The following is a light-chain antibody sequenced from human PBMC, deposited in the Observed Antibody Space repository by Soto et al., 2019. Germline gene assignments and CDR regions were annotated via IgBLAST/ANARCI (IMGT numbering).Light chain of an antibody. CDR3: QQYDNWPLT. CDR1: QSVSSN. Sequence: EIVVTQSPATLSVSPGERATLSCRASQSVSSNLAWYQQKPGQAPRLLIYGASTRATGLPARFSGSGSGTEFTLTISSLQSEDFAVYYWQQYDNWPLTFGGGTKVEIK. V-gene: IGKV3-15*01. J-gene: IGKJ4*01. CDR2: GAS.